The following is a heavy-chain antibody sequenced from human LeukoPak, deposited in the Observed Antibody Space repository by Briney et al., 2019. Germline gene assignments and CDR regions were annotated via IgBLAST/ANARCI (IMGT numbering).Heavy chain of an antibody. V-gene: IGHV1-2*02. CDR1: GYTFTGYY. D-gene: IGHD3-10*01. CDR2: INPNSGGT. Sequence: ASVKVSCKASGYTFTGYYMHWVRQAPGQGLEWMGWINPNSGGTNYAQKFRGRVTMTRDTSISTAYMELSRLRSDDTAVYYCARAGSTRTLWFGGNNWFDPWGQGTLVTVSS. CDR3: ARAGSTRTLWFGGNNWFDP. J-gene: IGHJ5*02.